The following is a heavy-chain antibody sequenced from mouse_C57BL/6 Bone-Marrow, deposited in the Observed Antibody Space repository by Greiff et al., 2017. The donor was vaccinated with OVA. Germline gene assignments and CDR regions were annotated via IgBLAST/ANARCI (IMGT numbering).Heavy chain of an antibody. J-gene: IGHJ2*01. V-gene: IGHV1-66*01. CDR1: GYSFTSYY. Sequence: VKLVESGPELVKPGASVKISCKASGYSFTSYYIHWVKQRPGQGLEWIGWIYPGSGNTKYNEKFKGKATLTADTSSSTAYMQLSSLTSEDSAVYYCASPHYYGSLDYWGQGTTLTVSS. D-gene: IGHD1-1*01. CDR3: ASPHYYGSLDY. CDR2: IYPGSGNT.